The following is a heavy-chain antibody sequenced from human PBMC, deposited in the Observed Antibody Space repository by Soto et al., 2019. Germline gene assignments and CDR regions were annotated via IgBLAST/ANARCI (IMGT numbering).Heavy chain of an antibody. CDR1: GFSLSTSGVG. CDR2: IYWDDDK. V-gene: IGHV2-5*02. CDR3: AHRPGSWWELRSFDY. Sequence: SGPTLVNPTQTLTLTCTFSGFSLSTSGVGVGWIRQPPGKALEWLALIYWDDDKRYSPSLKSRLTITKDTSKNQVVLTMTNMDPVDTATYYCAHRPGSWWELRSFDYRCQGTLLTVSS. D-gene: IGHD1-26*01. J-gene: IGHJ4*02.